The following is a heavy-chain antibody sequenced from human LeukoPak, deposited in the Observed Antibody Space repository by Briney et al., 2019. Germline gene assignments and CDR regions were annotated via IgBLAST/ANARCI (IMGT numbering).Heavy chain of an antibody. CDR2: ISYDGNNK. J-gene: IGHJ3*02. CDR3: AKGYSGYDYAFDI. D-gene: IGHD5-12*01. Sequence: GGSLRLSCAASGFTFGIHWVRQAPGKGLEWVAVISYDGNNKYYADSVKGRFTISRDKSKNTVNLQMNSLRTEDTAVYYCAKGYSGYDYAFDIWGQGTMVTVSS. CDR1: GFTFG. V-gene: IGHV3-30*18.